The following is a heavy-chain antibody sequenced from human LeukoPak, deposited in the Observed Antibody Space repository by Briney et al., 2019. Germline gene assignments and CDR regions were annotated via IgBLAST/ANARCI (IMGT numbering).Heavy chain of an antibody. Sequence: ASVKVSCKASGYTFPGYYMHWVRQAPGQGLEWMGWINPNNGVTYYAQKFQGRVTMTRDTSISTAYMDLRSLSSDDTAVYYCASPVLAGQIYGMDVWGQGTTVTASS. J-gene: IGHJ6*02. CDR2: INPNNGVT. D-gene: IGHD4/OR15-4a*01. CDR3: ASPVLAGQIYGMDV. V-gene: IGHV1-2*02. CDR1: GYTFPGYY.